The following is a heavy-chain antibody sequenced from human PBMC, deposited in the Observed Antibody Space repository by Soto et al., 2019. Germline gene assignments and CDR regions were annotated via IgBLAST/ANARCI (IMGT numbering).Heavy chain of an antibody. J-gene: IGHJ4*02. V-gene: IGHV4-39*01. CDR2: IFYGGGSGVA. CDR1: GGSFSSSNYY. CDR3: ARRGGGDSLFDS. D-gene: IGHD4-17*01. Sequence: PSETLSVTCTVSGGSFSSSNYYWGWIRQPPGKGLEWIGNIFYGGGSGVAYYSPSLKSRVTISVDTSKNQFSLNMRSPTAADTAVYFCARRGGGDSLFDSWGQGKLVTVSS.